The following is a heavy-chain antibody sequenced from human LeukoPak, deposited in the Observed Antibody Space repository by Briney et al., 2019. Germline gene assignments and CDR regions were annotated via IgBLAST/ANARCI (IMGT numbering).Heavy chain of an antibody. CDR3: ARENDSSGYSDDY. CDR2: ISGYNGNT. V-gene: IGHV1-18*01. Sequence: ASVKVSCKASGYTFTSNGISWVRQAPGQGLEWMGWISGYNGNTNYAQKVQGRVTMTTDTSTNTAYMELKSLRSDDTAVYYCARENDSSGYSDDYWGQGTLVTVSS. D-gene: IGHD3-22*01. CDR1: GYTFTSNG. J-gene: IGHJ4*02.